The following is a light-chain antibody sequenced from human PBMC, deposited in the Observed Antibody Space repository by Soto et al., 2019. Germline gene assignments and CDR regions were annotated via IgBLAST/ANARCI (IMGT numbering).Light chain of an antibody. V-gene: IGKV1-9*01. CDR3: QQVNSYPRT. CDR1: QGITNY. J-gene: IGKJ5*01. Sequence: DIQLTQSPSFLSASVGDRVTITCRASQGITNYLAWYQQKPGKAPKLLIYAASTLQSGVPSRFSGSGSGTEFTLTISSLQPEDFVTYFCQQVNSYPRTFGQGTLLEIK. CDR2: AAS.